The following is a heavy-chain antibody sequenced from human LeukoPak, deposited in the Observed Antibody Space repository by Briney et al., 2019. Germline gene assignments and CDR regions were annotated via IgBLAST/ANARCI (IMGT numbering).Heavy chain of an antibody. CDR3: ATPSYYDSSGYVYEDAFDI. D-gene: IGHD3-22*01. J-gene: IGHJ3*02. V-gene: IGHV4-59*08. Sequence: PSETLSLTCTVSGDSISSYYWNWIRQPPGKGLELIGYISYSGTTNYNPSLKSRVTISVDTSKNQFSLKLSSVTAADTAVYYCATPSYYDSSGYVYEDAFDIWGQGTMVTVSS. CDR2: ISYSGTT. CDR1: GDSISSYY.